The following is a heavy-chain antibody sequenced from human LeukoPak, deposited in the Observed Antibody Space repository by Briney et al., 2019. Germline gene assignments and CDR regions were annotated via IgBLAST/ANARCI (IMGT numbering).Heavy chain of an antibody. Sequence: SETLSLTCTVSGGSISSYYWSWIRQPPGKGLEWIGYIYYSGSTNYNPSLKSRVTISVDTSKNQFSLKLSSVTAADTAVYYCARSYYYDSGSYLHWGQGTLVTVSS. V-gene: IGHV4-59*01. CDR2: IYYSGST. CDR3: ARSYYYDSGSYLH. CDR1: GGSISSYY. J-gene: IGHJ4*02. D-gene: IGHD3-10*01.